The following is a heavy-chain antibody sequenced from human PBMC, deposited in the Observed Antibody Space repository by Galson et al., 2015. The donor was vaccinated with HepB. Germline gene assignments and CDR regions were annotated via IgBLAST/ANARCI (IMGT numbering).Heavy chain of an antibody. V-gene: IGHV3-21*01. Sequence: CAASGFTFSSYSMNWVRQAPGKGLEWVSSISSSSSYIYYADSVKGRFTISRDNAKNSLYLQMNSLRAEDTAVYYCARGGGNCGGDCYYGAMDVWGKGTTVTVSS. J-gene: IGHJ6*03. D-gene: IGHD2-21*01. CDR2: ISSSSSYI. CDR3: ARGGGNCGGDCYYGAMDV. CDR1: GFTFSSYS.